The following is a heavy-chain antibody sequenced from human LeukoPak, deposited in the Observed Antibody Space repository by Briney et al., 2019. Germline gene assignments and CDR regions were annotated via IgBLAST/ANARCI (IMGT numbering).Heavy chain of an antibody. J-gene: IGHJ5*02. CDR2: ISSDGSST. Sequence: GGSLRLSCAASGFTFISYWMHWVRQAPGKGLVWVSRISSDGSSTSYADSVQGRFTISRDNAKNTLYLQMNSLRAEDTAVYYCAREVNGDSRFDPWGQGTLVTVSS. V-gene: IGHV3-74*01. CDR3: AREVNGDSRFDP. D-gene: IGHD4-17*01. CDR1: GFTFISYW.